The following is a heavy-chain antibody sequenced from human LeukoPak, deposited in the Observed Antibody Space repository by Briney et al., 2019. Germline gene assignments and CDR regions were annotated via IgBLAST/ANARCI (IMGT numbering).Heavy chain of an antibody. Sequence: GGSLRLSCAASGFTFDDYGMSWVRQAPGKGLEWVSGINWNGGSTGYADSVKGRFTISRDNAKNSLYLQMNSLRAEDTALYYCASLGYCSGGSCYARRDYWGQGTLVTVSA. CDR1: GFTFDDYG. V-gene: IGHV3-20*04. CDR3: ASLGYCSGGSCYARRDY. J-gene: IGHJ4*02. CDR2: INWNGGST. D-gene: IGHD2-15*01.